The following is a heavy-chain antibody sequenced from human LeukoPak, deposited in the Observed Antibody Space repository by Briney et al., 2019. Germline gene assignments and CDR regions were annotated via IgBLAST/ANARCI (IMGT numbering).Heavy chain of an antibody. V-gene: IGHV4-30-2*01. CDR2: IYHSGST. CDR3: ASLVREGPMDV. D-gene: IGHD3-10*01. CDR1: GGSISSGGYS. Sequence: SETLSLTCAVSGGSISSGGYSWSWIRQPPGKGLEWIGYIYHSGSTYYNPSLKSRVTISVDRSKNQFSLKLSSVTAADTAVYYCASLVREGPMDVWGQGTTVTVSS. J-gene: IGHJ6*02.